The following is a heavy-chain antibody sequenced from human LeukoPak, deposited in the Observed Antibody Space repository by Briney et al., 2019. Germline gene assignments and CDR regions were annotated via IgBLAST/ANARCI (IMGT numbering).Heavy chain of an antibody. V-gene: IGHV3-11*01. Sequence: GGSLGLSCAASGFTFSDYYMSWIRQAPGKGLEWVSYISSSGSTIYYADSVKGRFTISRDNSKNTVHLQMNSLRVEDTAVYYCARDPSYNWNDGSWGQGTLVTVSS. CDR1: GFTFSDYY. D-gene: IGHD1-1*01. J-gene: IGHJ4*02. CDR2: ISSSGSTI. CDR3: ARDPSYNWNDGS.